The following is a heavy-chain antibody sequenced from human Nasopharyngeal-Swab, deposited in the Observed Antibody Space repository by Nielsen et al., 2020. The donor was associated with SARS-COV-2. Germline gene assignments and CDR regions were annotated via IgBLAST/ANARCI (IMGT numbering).Heavy chain of an antibody. CDR2: ISSSSSTI. D-gene: IGHD3-22*01. J-gene: IGHJ6*03. V-gene: IGHV3-48*01. CDR3: ARDPGDSTGYLYYYYYMDV. Sequence: GESLKISCAASGFTFSSYSMNWVRQAPGKGPEWVSYISSSSSTIYYADSVKGRFTISRDNAKNSLYLQMNSLRAEDTAVYYCARDPGDSTGYLYYYYYMDVWGKGTTVTVSS. CDR1: GFTFSSYS.